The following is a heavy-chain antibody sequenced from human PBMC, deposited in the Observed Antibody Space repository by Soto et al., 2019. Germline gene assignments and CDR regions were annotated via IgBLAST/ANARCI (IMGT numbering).Heavy chain of an antibody. Sequence: EVQLVESGGGLVKPGGSLRLSCAASGFTFSSYSMNWVRQAPGKGLEWVSSISSSSSYIYYADSVKGRFTISRDNAKNSPYLQMNSLRAEDTAVYYCAKVHDSSGYSNPRDYWGQGTLVTVSS. CDR2: ISSSSSYI. V-gene: IGHV3-21*01. D-gene: IGHD3-22*01. CDR3: AKVHDSSGYSNPRDY. J-gene: IGHJ4*02. CDR1: GFTFSSYS.